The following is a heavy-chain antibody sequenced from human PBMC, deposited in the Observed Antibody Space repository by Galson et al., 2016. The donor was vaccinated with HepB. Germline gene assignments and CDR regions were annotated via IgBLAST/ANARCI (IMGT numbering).Heavy chain of an antibody. CDR3: ARTIVRLVRNYYYQYGMDV. CDR1: GYTFTGYY. D-gene: IGHD6-19*01. Sequence: SVKVSCKASGYTFTGYYMHWVRQAPGQGLEWMGWINPSSGGTNYAQKFQGWVTMTRDTSISTAYVELSRLRSEDTAVYYCARTIVRLVRNYYYQYGMDVWGQGTTVTVSS. J-gene: IGHJ6*02. CDR2: INPSSGGT. V-gene: IGHV1-2*04.